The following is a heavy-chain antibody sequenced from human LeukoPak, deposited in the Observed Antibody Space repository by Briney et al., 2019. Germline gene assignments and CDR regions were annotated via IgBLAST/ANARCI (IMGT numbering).Heavy chain of an antibody. CDR1: GGTFSSYA. Sequence: SVKVSCKASGGTFSSYAISWVRQAPGQGLEWMGRIIPIFGTANYAQKFQGRVTITTDESTSTAYMELSSLRSEDTAVYYCARRLYDIGPWFDPWGQGTLVTVSS. CDR3: ARRLYDIGPWFDP. V-gene: IGHV1-69*05. D-gene: IGHD3-16*01. J-gene: IGHJ5*02. CDR2: IIPIFGTA.